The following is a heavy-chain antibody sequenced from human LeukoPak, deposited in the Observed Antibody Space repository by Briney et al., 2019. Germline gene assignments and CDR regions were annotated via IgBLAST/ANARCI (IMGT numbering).Heavy chain of an antibody. CDR1: GFTFSSYA. CDR3: ARSYNWNQELDY. Sequence: PGGSLRLSCAASGFTFSSYAMHWVRQAPGKGLEWVAVISYDGSNKYYADSVKGRFTISRDNSRNTLYLQMNSLRAEDTAVYYCARSYNWNQELDYWGQGTLVTVSS. CDR2: ISYDGSNK. J-gene: IGHJ4*02. V-gene: IGHV3-30*01. D-gene: IGHD1-20*01.